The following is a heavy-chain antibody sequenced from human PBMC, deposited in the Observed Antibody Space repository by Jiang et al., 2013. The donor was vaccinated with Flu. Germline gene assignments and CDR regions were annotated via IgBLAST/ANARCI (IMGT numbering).Heavy chain of an antibody. Sequence: VQLLESGGGLVQPGGSLRLSCAASGFIFTNYAMNWVRQAPGKGLEWVASVRTSGATRHYADSVKGRFTISRDNSKGKVFLEMNSLRVDDTALYYCAKSDRFCTTTICYTSFDYWGQGILVTVSS. J-gene: IGHJ4*02. D-gene: IGHD2-2*02. CDR3: AKSDRFCTTTICYTSFDY. V-gene: IGHV3-23*01. CDR1: GFIFTNYA. CDR2: VRTSGATR.